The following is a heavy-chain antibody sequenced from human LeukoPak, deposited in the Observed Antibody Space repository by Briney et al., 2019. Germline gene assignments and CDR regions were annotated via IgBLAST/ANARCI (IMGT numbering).Heavy chain of an antibody. D-gene: IGHD3-16*02. Sequence: GGSLIPSWASSGFPFSSYSMKGVRPAPGKGVGGVSNISSSSTIYYADSVKGRFTSSRDNAKNPLYLQMISLRAEDTAVYYCARGVRDYVWGSYRPLYYWGQGTLVTVSS. CDR3: ARGVRDYVWGSYRPLYY. J-gene: IGHJ4*02. V-gene: IGHV3-48*01. CDR1: GFPFSSYS. CDR2: ISSSSTI.